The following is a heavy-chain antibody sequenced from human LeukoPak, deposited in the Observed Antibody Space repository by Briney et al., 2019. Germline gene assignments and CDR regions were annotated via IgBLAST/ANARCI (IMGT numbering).Heavy chain of an antibody. Sequence: GGSLRLSCAASRFAFSTFAMSWVRQAPGKGLEWVSYISGSGGSIYYTDSVKGRFTISGDNAKNSLFLQMNGLRAEDTAVYYCSRGRLFGDYWGQGALVTVSS. V-gene: IGHV3-48*03. CDR1: RFAFSTFA. J-gene: IGHJ4*02. D-gene: IGHD3-16*01. CDR2: ISGSGGSI. CDR3: SRGRLFGDY.